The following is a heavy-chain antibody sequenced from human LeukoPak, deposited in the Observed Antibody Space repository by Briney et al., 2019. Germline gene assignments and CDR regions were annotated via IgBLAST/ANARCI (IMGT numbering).Heavy chain of an antibody. V-gene: IGHV4-59*01. CDR1: GGSISSYH. Sequence: SETLSLTCAVSGGSISSYHWSWIRQPPGKGLEWIGYIYYSGSTNYNPSLKSRVTISVDTSKSQFSLKLSSVTAADTAVYYCASHLRYCSGGSCYAHFQHWGQGTLVTVSS. CDR2: IYYSGST. J-gene: IGHJ1*01. CDR3: ASHLRYCSGGSCYAHFQH. D-gene: IGHD2-15*01.